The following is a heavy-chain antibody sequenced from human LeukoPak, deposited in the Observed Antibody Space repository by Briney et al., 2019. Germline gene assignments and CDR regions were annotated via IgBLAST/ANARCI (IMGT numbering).Heavy chain of an antibody. D-gene: IGHD1-26*01. Sequence: GGSLRLSCAASGFTFSSYSMNWVRQAPGKGLEWVSSISSSSSYIYYADSVKGRFTIPRDNAKNSLYLQMNSLRAEDTAVYYCARGTPSGSYSDYWGQGTLVTVSS. CDR2: ISSSSSYI. J-gene: IGHJ4*02. CDR3: ARGTPSGSYSDY. CDR1: GFTFSSYS. V-gene: IGHV3-21*01.